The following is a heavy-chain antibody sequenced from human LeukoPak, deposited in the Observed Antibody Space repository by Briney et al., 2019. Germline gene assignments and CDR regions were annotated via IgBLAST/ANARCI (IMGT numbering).Heavy chain of an antibody. CDR3: ARDLEYCSSTSCYTGMDY. Sequence: PGGSLRLSCAASGFTFDDYAMHWVWQAPGKGLEWVSGISWNSGSIGYADSVKGRFTISRDNAKNSLYLQMNSLRAEDMALYYCARDLEYCSSTSCYTGMDYWGQGTLVTVSS. V-gene: IGHV3-9*03. CDR1: GFTFDDYA. D-gene: IGHD2-2*01. CDR2: ISWNSGSI. J-gene: IGHJ4*02.